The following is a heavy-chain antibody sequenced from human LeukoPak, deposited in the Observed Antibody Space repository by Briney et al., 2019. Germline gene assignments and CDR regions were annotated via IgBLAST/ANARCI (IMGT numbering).Heavy chain of an antibody. CDR2: ISYDGSNK. Sequence: GGALRLSCAASGFTFSSYGMHWVRQAPGKGLAGVAVISYDGSNKYYADSVKGRFTISRDNSKNTLYLQMNSLRAEDTAVYYCAKDRVYYYDSSGPKADYWGQGTLVTVSS. CDR1: GFTFSSYG. D-gene: IGHD3-22*01. J-gene: IGHJ4*02. V-gene: IGHV3-30*18. CDR3: AKDRVYYYDSSGPKADY.